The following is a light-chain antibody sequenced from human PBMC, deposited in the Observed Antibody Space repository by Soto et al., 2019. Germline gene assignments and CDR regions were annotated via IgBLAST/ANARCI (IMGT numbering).Light chain of an antibody. CDR1: QSVSSNY. CDR3: QQYRISPRS. Sequence: ELELTQSEGTLYLSPGERATLSCRASQSVSSNYLAWYQQKPGQAPRLLIYGASSRATGIPDRFSGSGSGTDFTLTTSGLAPQDTPVYYLQQYRISPRSFGGGTKVDIK. J-gene: IGKJ4*01. V-gene: IGKV3-20*01. CDR2: GAS.